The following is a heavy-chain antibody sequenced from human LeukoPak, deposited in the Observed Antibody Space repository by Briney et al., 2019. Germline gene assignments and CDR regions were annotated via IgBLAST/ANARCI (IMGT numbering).Heavy chain of an antibody. D-gene: IGHD1-1*01. CDR1: GGSISSYY. CDR3: ARVGATGTTRWFDP. V-gene: IGHV4-59*12. Sequence: SETLSLTCTVSGGSISSYYWSWIRQPPGKGLEWIGYIYYSGSTNYNPSLKSRVTISVDRSKNQFSLKLSSVTAADTAVYYCARVGATGTTRWFDPWGQGTLVTVSS. J-gene: IGHJ5*02. CDR2: IYYSGST.